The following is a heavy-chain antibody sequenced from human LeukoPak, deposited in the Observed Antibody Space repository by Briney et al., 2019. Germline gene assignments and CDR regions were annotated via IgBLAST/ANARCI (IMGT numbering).Heavy chain of an antibody. D-gene: IGHD3-9*01. J-gene: IGHJ4*02. CDR1: GFTFSSYG. CDR3: ARSTGRY. CDR2: IRSDGNNK. Sequence: GGSLRLSCAASGFTFSSYGMHWVRQAPGKGLEWVAFIRSDGNNKYYTDSVKGRITISRDNSRNTLFLQMTSLRAEDTAVYYCARSTGRYWGQGTLVTVSS. V-gene: IGHV3-30*02.